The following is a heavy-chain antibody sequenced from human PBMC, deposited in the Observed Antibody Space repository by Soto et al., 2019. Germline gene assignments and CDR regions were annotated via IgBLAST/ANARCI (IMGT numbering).Heavy chain of an antibody. CDR2: IYYSGST. Sequence: SETLSLTCSVSGGSISSGDYYWSWIRQPPGKGLEWIGYIYYSGSTYYNPSLKSRVTTSVDTSKNQFSLKLSSVTAADTAVYYCASHSRPRVGALDYWGQGTLVTVSS. CDR3: ASHSRPRVGALDY. J-gene: IGHJ4*02. CDR1: GGSISSGDYY. V-gene: IGHV4-30-4*01. D-gene: IGHD1-26*01.